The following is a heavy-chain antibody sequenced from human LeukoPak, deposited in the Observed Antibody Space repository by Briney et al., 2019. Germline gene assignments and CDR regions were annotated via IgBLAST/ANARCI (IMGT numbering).Heavy chain of an antibody. V-gene: IGHV3-21*01. D-gene: IGHD6-6*01. CDR1: GFTFSSYS. Sequence: GGSLRLSCAASGFTFSSYSMNWVRPAPGKGLEWVSSISSSSSYIYYADSVKGRFTISRDNAKNSLYLQMNSLRAEDTAVYYCARDSRAYSSSFPFDYWGQGTLVTVSS. CDR2: ISSSSSYI. CDR3: ARDSRAYSSSFPFDY. J-gene: IGHJ4*02.